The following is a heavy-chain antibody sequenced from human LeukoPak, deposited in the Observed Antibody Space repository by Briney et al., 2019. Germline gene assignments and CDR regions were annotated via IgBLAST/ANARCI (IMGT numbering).Heavy chain of an antibody. CDR1: GGSISSYY. CDR2: IYYSGST. V-gene: IGHV4-59*12. D-gene: IGHD2-15*01. CDR3: AKDRFSVVVVAATYFDY. J-gene: IGHJ4*02. Sequence: SETLSLTCTVSGGSISSYYWSWIRQPPGNGLEWIGYIYYSGSTNYNPSLKSRVTISVDSSKNQFSLKLSSVTATDTAVYYCAKDRFSVVVVAATYFDYWGQGTLVTASS.